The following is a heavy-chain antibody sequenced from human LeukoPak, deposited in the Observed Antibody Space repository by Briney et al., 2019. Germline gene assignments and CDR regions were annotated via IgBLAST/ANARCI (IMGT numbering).Heavy chain of an antibody. CDR1: GYNSVNYW. V-gene: IGHV5-51*01. CDR2: IYPGDSDT. Sequence: GESLKISCKGSGYNSVNYWIGWVRQMPGKGLEWMGIIYPGDSDTKYSPSFQGQVTISADKSISTAYLQWSSLKASDTAIYYCARQDTSSWYKDYWGQGTLVTVSS. CDR3: ARQDTSSWYKDY. J-gene: IGHJ4*02. D-gene: IGHD6-13*01.